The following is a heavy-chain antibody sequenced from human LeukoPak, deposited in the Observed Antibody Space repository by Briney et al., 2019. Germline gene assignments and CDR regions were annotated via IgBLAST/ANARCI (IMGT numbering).Heavy chain of an antibody. CDR1: GFTFSNYW. V-gene: IGHV3-7*03. CDR2: IKQDGSEK. D-gene: IGHD6-19*01. Sequence: TGGSLRLSCAASGFTFSNYWMGWVRQAPGKGLEWVANIKQDGSEKYYVDSVKGRFTISRDNTKSSLSLQMNSLRAEDTAVYYCARVSRSGWPPGAFDTWGQGTMVTVSS. J-gene: IGHJ3*02. CDR3: ARVSRSGWPPGAFDT.